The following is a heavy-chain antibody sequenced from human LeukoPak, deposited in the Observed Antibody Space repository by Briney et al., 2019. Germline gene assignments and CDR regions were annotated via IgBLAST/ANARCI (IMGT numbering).Heavy chain of an antibody. CDR2: INAGNGNT. D-gene: IGHD2-2*02. V-gene: IGHV1-3*01. Sequence: ASVKVSCKASGYTFTSYAMHWVRQAPGQRLEWMGWINAGNGNTKYSQKFQGRVTITRDTSASTAYMDLSSLRSEDTAVYSCARDPRYCSSTSCYTKDPHSNAFDIWGQGTMVTVSS. J-gene: IGHJ3*02. CDR3: ARDPRYCSSTSCYTKDPHSNAFDI. CDR1: GYTFTSYA.